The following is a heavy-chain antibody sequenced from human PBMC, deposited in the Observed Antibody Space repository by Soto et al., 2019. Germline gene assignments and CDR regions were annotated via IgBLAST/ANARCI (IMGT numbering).Heavy chain of an antibody. Sequence: QVQLQESGPGLVKPSETLSLTCTVSGGSISSYYWSWIRQPPGKGLEWIGYIYYSGSTNYNPSLKSRVXTSXDXYQNQFSLKLSSVTAADTAVYYCARYDFYYYYGMDVWGQGTTVTVSS. CDR1: GGSISSYY. CDR3: ARYDFYYYYGMDV. V-gene: IGHV4-59*01. CDR2: IYYSGST. J-gene: IGHJ6*02. D-gene: IGHD2-21*02.